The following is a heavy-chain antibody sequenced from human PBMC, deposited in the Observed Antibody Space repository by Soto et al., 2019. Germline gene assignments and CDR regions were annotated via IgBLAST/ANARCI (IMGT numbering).Heavy chain of an antibody. Sequence: GGSLRLSCAASGFTFSSYAMHWVRQAPGKGLEWVAVISYDGSNKYYADSVKGRFTISRDNSKNTLYLQMNSLRAEDTAVYYCAREKGGRRGYCSGGSCYKPPPYYYGMDVWGQGTTVTVSS. CDR1: GFTFSSYA. CDR2: ISYDGSNK. D-gene: IGHD2-15*01. CDR3: AREKGGRRGYCSGGSCYKPPPYYYGMDV. J-gene: IGHJ6*02. V-gene: IGHV3-30-3*01.